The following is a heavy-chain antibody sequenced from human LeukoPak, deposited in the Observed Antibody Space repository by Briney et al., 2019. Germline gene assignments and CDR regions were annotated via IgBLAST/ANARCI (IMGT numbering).Heavy chain of an antibody. D-gene: IGHD6-6*01. Sequence: PGGSLRLSCAASGFTFSSYAMHWVRQAPGKGLEWVAVISYDGSNKYYADSVKGRFTISRDNSKNTLYLQMNSLRAEDTAVYYCARGKQLVRYYYYYMDVRGKGTTVTVSS. V-gene: IGHV3-30-3*01. CDR3: ARGKQLVRYYYYYMDV. J-gene: IGHJ6*03. CDR2: ISYDGSNK. CDR1: GFTFSSYA.